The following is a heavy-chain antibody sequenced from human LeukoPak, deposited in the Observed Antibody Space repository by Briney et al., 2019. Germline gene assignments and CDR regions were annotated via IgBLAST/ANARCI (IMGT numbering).Heavy chain of an antibody. J-gene: IGHJ4*02. CDR1: GFTFSTYW. V-gene: IGHV3-74*01. CDR3: ATFSTTWGTFDY. CDR2: TNSDGSGT. D-gene: IGHD2-2*01. Sequence: GGSLRLSCAASGFTFSTYWMHWFRHAPGKGLGWVARTNSDGSGTDYADSVKGRFTISRANAKNTLYLQMNSLRVEDTAVYYCATFSTTWGTFDYWGQGTLVTVSS.